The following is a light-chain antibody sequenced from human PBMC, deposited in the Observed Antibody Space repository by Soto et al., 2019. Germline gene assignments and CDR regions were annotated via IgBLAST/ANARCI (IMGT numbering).Light chain of an antibody. CDR1: QSISNW. Sequence: DIQITQSRSTLSASVGDRVTITCRASQSISNWLAWYQQRPGQAPKLLIYDASSLESGVPSTFSGSASGTEFTLTISSLQPDDFATYYCQQYNSYPWTFGQGTKVDIK. CDR3: QQYNSYPWT. V-gene: IGKV1-5*01. J-gene: IGKJ1*01. CDR2: DAS.